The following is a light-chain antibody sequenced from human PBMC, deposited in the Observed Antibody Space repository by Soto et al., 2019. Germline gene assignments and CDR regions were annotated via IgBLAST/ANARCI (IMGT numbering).Light chain of an antibody. V-gene: IGKV1-5*01. CDR3: QQYNSYSPYT. CDR2: DAS. Sequence: DIQMTQSPSTLSASVGDRVTITCRASQSISSWLAWYQQKPGKAPKLLIYDASSLESGVPSRFSGSGSGTEFSLTIISLQPDDFATDYCQQYNSYSPYTFGQGTKLEIK. J-gene: IGKJ2*01. CDR1: QSISSW.